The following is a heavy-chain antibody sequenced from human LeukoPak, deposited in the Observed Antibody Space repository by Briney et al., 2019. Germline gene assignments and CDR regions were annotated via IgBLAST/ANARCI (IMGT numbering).Heavy chain of an antibody. J-gene: IGHJ4*02. CDR2: ISAYNGNT. V-gene: IGHV1-18*01. D-gene: IGHD3-22*01. CDR1: GYTFTSYG. Sequence: SVNVSCKASGYTFTSYGISWVRQAPGQGLEWMGWISAYNGNTNYAQKLQGRVTMTTDTSTSTAYMELRSLRSDDTAVYYCARTPYDSSGYYGKYYFDYWGQGTLVTVSS. CDR3: ARTPYDSSGYYGKYYFDY.